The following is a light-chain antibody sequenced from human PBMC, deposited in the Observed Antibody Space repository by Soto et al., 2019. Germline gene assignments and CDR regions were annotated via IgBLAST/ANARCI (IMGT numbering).Light chain of an antibody. V-gene: IGKV3-11*01. CDR1: PRVRSS. Sequence: EVGVSQWPATVSLSTGERAALAFRPSPRVRSSLAWYQQNPGQAPRLPIYHPPHRATGIPARFSGSGSGTHFPPTLARLEPADFALYDCPDPSNRALNVAQRRRLEI. CDR2: HPP. J-gene: IGKJ5*01. CDR3: PDPSNRALN.